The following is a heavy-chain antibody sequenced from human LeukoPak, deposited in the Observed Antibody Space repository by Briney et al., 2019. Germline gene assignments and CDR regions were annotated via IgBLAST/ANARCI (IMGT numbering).Heavy chain of an antibody. V-gene: IGHV1-46*01. CDR3: ARGYDYVWGSDETYFDY. Sequence: ASVKVSCKASGYTFTSHYMHWVRQAPGQGLEWMGLINPSGSSTLYAQKFQGRVTMTRDTSISTAYMELSRLRSDDTAVYYCARGYDYVWGSDETYFDYWGQGTLVTVSS. J-gene: IGHJ4*02. CDR2: INPSGSST. D-gene: IGHD3-16*01. CDR1: GYTFTSHY.